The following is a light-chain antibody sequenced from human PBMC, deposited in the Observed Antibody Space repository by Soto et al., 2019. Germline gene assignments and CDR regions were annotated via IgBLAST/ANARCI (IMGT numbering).Light chain of an antibody. CDR2: RNN. CDR1: SSNIGSNY. CDR3: SSYTDSSNYV. Sequence: QSVLTQPPSASGTPGQRVTISCSGSSSNIGSNYVYWYQQLPGTAPKLLIYRNNQRPSGVPDRFSGSKSGTSASLAISGLRSEDEADYYCSSYTDSSNYVFGTGTKVTVL. V-gene: IGLV1-47*01. J-gene: IGLJ1*01.